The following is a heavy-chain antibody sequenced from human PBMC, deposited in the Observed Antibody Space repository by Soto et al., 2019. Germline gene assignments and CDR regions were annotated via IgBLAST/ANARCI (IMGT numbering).Heavy chain of an antibody. J-gene: IGHJ4*02. D-gene: IGHD5-12*01. CDR3: AREGRYSGNDYFDY. CDR1: GFTFSTYG. CDR2: ISSGSTTI. Sequence: LRLSCAASGFTFSTYGMSWVRQAPGKGLEWVSYISSGSTTIYYADSVKGRFTISRDNAKNSLYLQMNSLRDEDTAVYYCAREGRYSGNDYFDYWGQGTLVTVSS. V-gene: IGHV3-48*02.